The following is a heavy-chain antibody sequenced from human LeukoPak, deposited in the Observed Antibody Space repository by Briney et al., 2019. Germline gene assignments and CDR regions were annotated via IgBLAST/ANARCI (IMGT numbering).Heavy chain of an antibody. CDR1: GFTFNTYA. J-gene: IGHJ5*02. Sequence: GGSLRLSCAASGFTFNTYAMSWVRQAPGKGLEWVSAISPSGGNRYYADSVKGLFSISRYNSKNTLYLQMDSLRAEDTAIYYCARDLRHASSCNCYGWFDPWGQGTLVTVSP. D-gene: IGHD1-1*01. CDR2: ISPSGGNR. V-gene: IGHV3-23*01. CDR3: ARDLRHASSCNCYGWFDP.